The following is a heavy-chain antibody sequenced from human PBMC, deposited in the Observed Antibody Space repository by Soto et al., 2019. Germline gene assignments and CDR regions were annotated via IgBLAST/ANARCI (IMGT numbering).Heavy chain of an antibody. CDR1: GGTFSSYA. CDR3: ARYRYGYSYFDY. J-gene: IGHJ4*02. Sequence: QVQLVQSGAAVKKPGSSVKVSCKASGGTFSSYAISWVRQAPGQGLEWMGGIIPFFGTANYAQKFQGRVTITADESTSTAYMELSSLRSEDMAVYYCARYRYGYSYFDYWGQGTLVTVSS. D-gene: IGHD5-18*01. V-gene: IGHV1-69*12. CDR2: IIPFFGTA.